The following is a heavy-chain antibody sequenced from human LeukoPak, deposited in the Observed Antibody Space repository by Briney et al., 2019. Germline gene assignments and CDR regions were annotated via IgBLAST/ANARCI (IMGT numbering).Heavy chain of an antibody. CDR2: MNEDGSEK. D-gene: IGHD3-3*01. CDR1: GFTFSDYW. J-gene: IGHJ5*02. V-gene: IGHV3-7*03. Sequence: GGSLRLSCAASGFTFSDYWMNGVRQAPGKGLEGVANMNEDGSEKYCVDCVKGRFTISRDNAKISLYLQMNSLRVEDTALYYCAKGLWSGYYSEVAPFDPWGQGTLVTVSS. CDR3: AKGLWSGYYSEVAPFDP.